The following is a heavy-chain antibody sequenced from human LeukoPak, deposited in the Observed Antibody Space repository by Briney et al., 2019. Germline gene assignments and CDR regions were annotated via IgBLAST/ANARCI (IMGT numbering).Heavy chain of an antibody. Sequence: GGSLRLSCAASGFTFDDYGMSWVRQAPGKGLEWVSGINWNGGSTGYADSVKGRFTISRDNAKNSLYLQMNSLRAEDTALYYCAVSPRDYYYYMDVWGKGTTATVSS. J-gene: IGHJ6*03. CDR1: GFTFDDYG. CDR3: AVSPRDYYYYMDV. V-gene: IGHV3-20*04. CDR2: INWNGGST.